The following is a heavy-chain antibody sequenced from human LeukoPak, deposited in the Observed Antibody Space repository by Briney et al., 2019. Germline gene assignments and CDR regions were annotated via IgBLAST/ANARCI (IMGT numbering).Heavy chain of an antibody. J-gene: IGHJ6*03. Sequence: SQTLSLTCTVSGGSISSGSYYWSWIRQPAGKGLEWIGRIYTSGSTNYNPSLESRVTISVDTSKNQFSLKLSSVTAADTAVYYCARGKKGYSNYGSYYYMDVWGKGTTVTVSS. V-gene: IGHV4-61*02. CDR3: ARGKKGYSNYGSYYYMDV. CDR1: GGSISSGSYY. CDR2: IYTSGST. D-gene: IGHD4-11*01.